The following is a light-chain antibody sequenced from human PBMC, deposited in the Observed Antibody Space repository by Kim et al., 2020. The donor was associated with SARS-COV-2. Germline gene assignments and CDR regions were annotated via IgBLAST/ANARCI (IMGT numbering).Light chain of an antibody. CDR1: QRVTSTY. V-gene: IGKV3-20*01. CDR3: QQYGDSPKT. Sequence: YPGERAPLSCRASQRVTSTYLAWYQQRPGQAPRLLISDVSSRATGIPDRFSGSGSGTDFTLTISRLEPEDFVMYYCQQYGDSPKTFGQGTRVEVK. J-gene: IGKJ1*01. CDR2: DVS.